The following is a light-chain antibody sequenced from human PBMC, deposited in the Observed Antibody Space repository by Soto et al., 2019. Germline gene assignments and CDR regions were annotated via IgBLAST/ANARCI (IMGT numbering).Light chain of an antibody. V-gene: IGKV1-27*01. Sequence: DIQTTQSPSSLSASVGDRVTITCRASQGIRHYLAWYQQKPGKVPKLLIYEASNLQSGVPSRFRGGGSGTEFTLTISSLQPEDVATYYCQNFDSAPRTFGQGTKVDI. J-gene: IGKJ1*01. CDR3: QNFDSAPRT. CDR1: QGIRHY. CDR2: EAS.